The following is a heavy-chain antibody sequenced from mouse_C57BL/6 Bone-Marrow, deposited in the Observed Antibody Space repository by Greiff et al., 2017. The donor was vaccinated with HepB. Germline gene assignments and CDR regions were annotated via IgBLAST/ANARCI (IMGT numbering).Heavy chain of an antibody. CDR2: IYPRDGST. Sequence: VKLMESDAELVKPGASVKISCKVSGYTFTDHTIHWMKQRPEQGLEWIGYIYPRDGSTKYNEKFKGKATLTADKSSSTAYMQLNSLTSEDSAVYFCARRTAQATPYFDYWGQGTTLTVSS. J-gene: IGHJ2*01. D-gene: IGHD3-2*02. V-gene: IGHV1-78*01. CDR3: ARRTAQATPYFDY. CDR1: GYTFTDHT.